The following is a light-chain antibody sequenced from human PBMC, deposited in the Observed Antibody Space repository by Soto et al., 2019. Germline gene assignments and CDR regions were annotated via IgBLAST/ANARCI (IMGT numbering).Light chain of an antibody. V-gene: IGKV3D-7*01. J-gene: IGKJ4*01. CDR3: QQDYNSLS. CDR2: GAS. CDR1: QSINSDY. Sequence: EIVMTQSPATLSLSPGERATLSCRASQSINSDYLSWYQQTPGQAPRLLIYGASTRATGIPARFSGSGSGTDFTLTISSLQPEDFALYYCQQDYNSLSFGGGTKVDIK.